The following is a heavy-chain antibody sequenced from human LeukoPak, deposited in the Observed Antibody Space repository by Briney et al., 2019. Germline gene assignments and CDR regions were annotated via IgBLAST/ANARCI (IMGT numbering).Heavy chain of an antibody. Sequence: ETLSLTCTVSGGSISSYYWSWIRPPPGKGLEWIGYIYYSGSTNYNPSLKSRVTISVDTSKNQFSLKLSSVTAADTAVYYCARQMPWRDDYGDYAYYFDYWGQGTLVTVSS. CDR2: IYYSGST. CDR3: ARQMPWRDDYGDYAYYFDY. V-gene: IGHV4-59*08. CDR1: GGSISSYY. D-gene: IGHD4-17*01. J-gene: IGHJ4*02.